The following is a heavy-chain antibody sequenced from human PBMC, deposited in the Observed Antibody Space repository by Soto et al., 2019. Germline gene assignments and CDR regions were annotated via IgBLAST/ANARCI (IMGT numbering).Heavy chain of an antibody. V-gene: IGHV4-34*01. J-gene: IGHJ5*02. Sequence: SETLSLTCAVYGGSFSGYYWSWIRQPPGKGLEWIGEINHSGSTNYNPSLKSRVTISVDTSKNQFSLKLSSVTAADTAVYYCARARRKFDPWGQGTLVTVSS. CDR3: ARARRKFDP. CDR1: GGSFSGYY. CDR2: INHSGST.